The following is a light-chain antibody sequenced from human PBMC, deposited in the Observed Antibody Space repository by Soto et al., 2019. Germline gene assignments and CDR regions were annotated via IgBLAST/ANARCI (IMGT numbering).Light chain of an antibody. CDR1: QSISSW. Sequence: DIQMTQSPSTLSASVGARVTITCRASQSISSWLAWYQQKPVKAPKLLIYKASSLESGVPSRFSGSGSGTEFTLTISSLQPYDFATYYCQQYNSYWTFGQGTKVEIK. V-gene: IGKV1-5*03. CDR2: KAS. J-gene: IGKJ1*01. CDR3: QQYNSYWT.